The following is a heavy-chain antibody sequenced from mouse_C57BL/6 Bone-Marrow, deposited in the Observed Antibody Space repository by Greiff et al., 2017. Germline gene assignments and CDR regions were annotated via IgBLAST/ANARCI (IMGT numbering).Heavy chain of an antibody. V-gene: IGHV1-80*01. D-gene: IGHD4-1*01. CDR1: GFAFSSYW. CDR3: ANWDREAMDY. Sequence: VQLLQSGAGLVKPGASVKISCTASGFAFSSYWMTWVQQRPGKGLEWIGQIYPGDGDTNYNGKCKGKATLTADKSSSTAYMQLSSLTSEDSAIYFCANWDREAMDYWGQGASVTVSS. CDR2: IYPGDGDT. J-gene: IGHJ4*01.